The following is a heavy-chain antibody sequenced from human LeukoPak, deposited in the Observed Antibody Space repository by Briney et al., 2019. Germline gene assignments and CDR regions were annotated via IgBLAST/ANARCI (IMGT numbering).Heavy chain of an antibody. CDR2: INPSGGST. CDR1: GYTFTSYY. J-gene: IGHJ4*02. CDR3: ARSTQYYYGSGSYDDY. Sequence: ASVKVSCKASGYTFTSYYMHWVRQAPGQGLEWMGIINPSGGSTSYAQKFQGRVTMTRDTSASTAYMELSSLRSEDTAVYYCARSTQYYYGSGSYDDYWGQGTLVTVSS. V-gene: IGHV1-46*01. D-gene: IGHD3-10*01.